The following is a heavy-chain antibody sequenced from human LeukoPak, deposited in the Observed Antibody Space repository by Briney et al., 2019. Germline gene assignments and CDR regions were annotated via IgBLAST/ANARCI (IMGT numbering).Heavy chain of an antibody. CDR1: GGSISSGGYS. V-gene: IGHV4-30-2*01. D-gene: IGHD3-10*01. CDR3: ARDLEFFDN. Sequence: SETLSLTCAVSGGSISSGGYSWSWIRQPPGKGLEWIGYIHHSGSTYYNPSLKIRVTISVGRSNKQSSLKLNSVTAADTAVYFCARDLEFFDNRGQGNLVTVSS. CDR2: IHHSGST. J-gene: IGHJ4*02.